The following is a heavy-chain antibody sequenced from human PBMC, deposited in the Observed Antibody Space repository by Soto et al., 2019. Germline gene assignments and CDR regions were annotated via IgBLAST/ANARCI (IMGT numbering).Heavy chain of an antibody. V-gene: IGHV1-18*01. Sequence: QVQLVQSGAEVKKPGASVKVSCKASGYTFTSYGISWVRQAPGQGLEGMGWISAYNGNTNYAQKLQGRVTMTTDTPARTAHMELRSLRPDDTAVSYCARDWETTVTTQPDYWGQGTLVTVSS. CDR3: ARDWETTVTTQPDY. D-gene: IGHD4-17*01. CDR2: ISAYNGNT. J-gene: IGHJ4*02. CDR1: GYTFTSYG.